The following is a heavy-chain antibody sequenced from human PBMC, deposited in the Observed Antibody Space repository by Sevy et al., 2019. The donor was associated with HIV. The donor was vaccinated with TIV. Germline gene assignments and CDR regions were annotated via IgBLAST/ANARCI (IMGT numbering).Heavy chain of an antibody. J-gene: IGHJ6*02. D-gene: IGHD2-15*01. V-gene: IGHV1-24*01. CDR2: LDPEDGET. CDR3: AADQGEDYCSGNSCQRHYYYGLDV. Sequence: ASVKVSCKVSGYRLIEVSMHWVRQAPGKGLEWMGHLDPEDGETIYAQNFQGRVTMTEDTSTDTAYMEVSSLRSEDTAVYYCAADQGEDYCSGNSCQRHYYYGLDVWGQGTTVTVSS. CDR1: GYRLIEVS.